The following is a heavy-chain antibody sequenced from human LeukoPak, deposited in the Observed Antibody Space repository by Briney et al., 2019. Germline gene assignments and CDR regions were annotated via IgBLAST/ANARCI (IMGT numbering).Heavy chain of an antibody. CDR1: GGSISSSSYY. CDR3: ARARLGQSFAFDI. D-gene: IGHD5-12*01. V-gene: IGHV4-39*07. CDR2: IYYSGST. Sequence: SETLSLTCTVSGGSISSSSYYWGWIRQPPGKGLEWIGSIYYSGSTYYNPSLKSRVTISVDTSKNQFSLKLRSVTAADTAVYYCARARLGQSFAFDIWGQGTMVTVSS. J-gene: IGHJ3*02.